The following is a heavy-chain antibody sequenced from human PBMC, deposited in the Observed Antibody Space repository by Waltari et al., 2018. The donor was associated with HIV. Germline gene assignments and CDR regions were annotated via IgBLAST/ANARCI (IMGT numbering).Heavy chain of an antibody. D-gene: IGHD6-13*01. Sequence: EVQLVESGGGLVQPGGSLRLSCAASGFTFSSYSMNWVRQAPGKGLEWVSSITSSSSTIYYADSVKGRFTISRDNAKDSLYLQMNSLRAEDTAVYYCASAAAEDCGQGTLVTVSS. CDR2: ITSSSSTI. J-gene: IGHJ4*02. CDR1: GFTFSSYS. CDR3: ASAAAED. V-gene: IGHV3-48*01.